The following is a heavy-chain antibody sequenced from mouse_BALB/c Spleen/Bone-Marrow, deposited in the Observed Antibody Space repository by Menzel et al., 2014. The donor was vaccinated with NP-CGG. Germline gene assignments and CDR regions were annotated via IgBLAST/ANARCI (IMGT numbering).Heavy chain of an antibody. CDR2: IRNKANVYTT. J-gene: IGHJ4*01. CDR3: ARDDAMDY. Sequence: EVQRVESGGGLVQPGGSPRLSCATSGFTFTDYYMSWVRQPPGKALEWLGFIRNKANVYTTEYSASVKGRFTISRDNSQSILYLQMNTLRAEDSATYYCARDDAMDYWGQGTSVTVSS. CDR1: GFTFTDYY. V-gene: IGHV7-3*02.